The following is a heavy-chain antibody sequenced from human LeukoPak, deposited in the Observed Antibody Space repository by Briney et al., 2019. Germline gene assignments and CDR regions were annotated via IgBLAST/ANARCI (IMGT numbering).Heavy chain of an antibody. D-gene: IGHD3-10*01. Sequence: GGSLRLSCTASGFTFSTYGMHWVRQAPGKGLEWVALIRYDGSNENYADSVKGRFTISRDNSKNTLSLQMNSLRAEDTGVYYCAKQYYYGSGTLRGMDVWGQGTTVTVSS. CDR3: AKQYYYGSGTLRGMDV. J-gene: IGHJ6*02. CDR2: IRYDGSNE. CDR1: GFTFSTYG. V-gene: IGHV3-30*02.